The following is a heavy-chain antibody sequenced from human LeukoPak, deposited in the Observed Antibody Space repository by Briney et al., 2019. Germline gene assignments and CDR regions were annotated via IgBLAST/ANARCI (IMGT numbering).Heavy chain of an antibody. D-gene: IGHD6-19*01. J-gene: IGHJ4*02. CDR2: IYYSGST. Sequence: SETLSLTCTVSGGSISSYYWSWIRQPPGKGLEWIGYIYYSGSTNYNPSLKSRVTISVDTSKNQFSLKLSSVTAADTAVYYCATRGFSQWPREDIDYWGQGTLVTVSS. CDR1: GGSISSYY. CDR3: ATRGFSQWPREDIDY. V-gene: IGHV4-59*08.